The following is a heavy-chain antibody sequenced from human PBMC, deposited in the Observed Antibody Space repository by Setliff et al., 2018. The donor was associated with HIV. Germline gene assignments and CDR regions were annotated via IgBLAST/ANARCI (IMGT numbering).Heavy chain of an antibody. D-gene: IGHD3-10*01. J-gene: IGHJ6*02. CDR3: ARKLRPGHGVDV. CDR2: IDQDGSEK. V-gene: IGHV3-7*04. CDR1: RFDFNNYW. Sequence: HPGGSLRLSCAASRFDFNNYWMRWVRQAPGKGLEWVANIDQDGSEKNYVDSVKGRFTISRDNAKNSMDLQMNSLRADDTAIYYCARKLRPGHGVDVWGQGTTVTVSS.